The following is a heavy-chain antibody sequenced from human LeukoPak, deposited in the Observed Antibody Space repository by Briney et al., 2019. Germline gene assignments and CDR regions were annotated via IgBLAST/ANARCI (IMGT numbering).Heavy chain of an antibody. V-gene: IGHV4-59*08. Sequence: SETLSLTCTVSGGSISSYYWSWIRQPPGKGLEWIGYIYYSGNTNYNPSLKSRVTISVDTSKNQFSLKLSSVTAADTAVYYCARADEYYDFWSGYYQGYMDVWGKGTTVTVSS. J-gene: IGHJ6*03. CDR2: IYYSGNT. D-gene: IGHD3-3*01. CDR1: GGSISSYY. CDR3: ARADEYYDFWSGYYQGYMDV.